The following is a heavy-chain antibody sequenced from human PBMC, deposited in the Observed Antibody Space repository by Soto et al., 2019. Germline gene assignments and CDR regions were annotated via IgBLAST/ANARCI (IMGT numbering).Heavy chain of an antibody. CDR3: ARICAYSDGSIDY. D-gene: IGHD3-16*01. Sequence: SGALSLTCTVSGGSVSRCCYYLGWIRPPPRKGQECIGYIYYCGSTNYNPSLKSRVTISVVTSKNQFSLKLSSVTAADTAVYYCARICAYSDGSIDYWGQGTLVTVSS. V-gene: IGHV4-61*01. CDR1: GGSVSRCCYY. J-gene: IGHJ4*02. CDR2: IYYCGST.